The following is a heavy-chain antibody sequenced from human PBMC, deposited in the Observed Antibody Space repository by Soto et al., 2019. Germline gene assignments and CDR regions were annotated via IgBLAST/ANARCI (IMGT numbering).Heavy chain of an antibody. V-gene: IGHV1-18*01. CDR2: ISAYNGNT. J-gene: IGHJ4*02. D-gene: IGHD6-19*01. Sequence: ASVKVSCKASGYTFTSYGISWVRQAPGQGLEWMGWISAYNGNTNYAQKLQGRVTMTTDTSTSTAYMELRSLRSDDTAVYYCARNFYVEAVAGTVDYWGQGTLVTVSS. CDR1: GYTFTSYG. CDR3: ARNFYVEAVAGTVDY.